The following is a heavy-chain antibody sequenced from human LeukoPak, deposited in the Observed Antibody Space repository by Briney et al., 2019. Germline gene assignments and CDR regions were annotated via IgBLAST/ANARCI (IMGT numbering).Heavy chain of an antibody. Sequence: GGSLRLSCAASGFSVSSNFMIWVRQAPGKGLEWVSVLYSDGTTYYADSVKGRFTISRGNSKETLYLQMNSLTAEDSAVYYCARVRSTSSRWLDPWGQGTPVTVSS. CDR2: LYSDGTT. CDR3: ARVRSTSSRWLDP. D-gene: IGHD2/OR15-2a*01. V-gene: IGHV3-53*01. J-gene: IGHJ5*02. CDR1: GFSVSSNF.